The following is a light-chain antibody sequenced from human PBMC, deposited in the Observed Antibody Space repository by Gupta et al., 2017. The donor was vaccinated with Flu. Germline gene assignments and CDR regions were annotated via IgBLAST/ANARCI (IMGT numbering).Light chain of an antibody. Sequence: EIVRTQSPGTLSLSPGERATPSCRISEGISHRDLAWYRQMPGQAPRLLIHGATSRATGIPDRFSGSGSGTDFTLTISGLESEDSAVYYCHYNGDLPRTFGQGTKVEIK. CDR3: HYNGDLPRT. V-gene: IGKV3-20*01. J-gene: IGKJ1*01. CDR2: GAT. CDR1: EGISHRD.